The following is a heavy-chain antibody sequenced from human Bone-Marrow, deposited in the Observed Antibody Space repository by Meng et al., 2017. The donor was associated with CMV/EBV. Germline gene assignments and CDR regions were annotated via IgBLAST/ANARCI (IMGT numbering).Heavy chain of an antibody. V-gene: IGHV3-74*01. CDR1: GFPFSSYG. CDR2: INNDGSST. CDR3: ASSVMDV. Sequence: GGSLRLSCAASGFPFSSYGMSWVRQAPGKGLVWVSHINNDGSSTNYADSVKGRFTISRDNAKNTLYLQMNSLRAEDTAVYYCASSVMDVWGQGTTVTVSS. J-gene: IGHJ6*02.